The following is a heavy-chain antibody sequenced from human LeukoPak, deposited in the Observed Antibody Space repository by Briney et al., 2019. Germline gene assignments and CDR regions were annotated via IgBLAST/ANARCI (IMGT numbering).Heavy chain of an antibody. D-gene: IGHD6-19*01. CDR1: GFTFRSYS. Sequence: PGRSLRLSCAASGFTFRSYSMHWVRQAPGKGLEWVAGILHGGGNEYNADSVKGRFTISRDNSKNTLYLQMNSLRADDTAVYYCARDNIAVADDATCDYWGQGTLVTVSS. V-gene: IGHV3-30*04. CDR3: ARDNIAVADDATCDY. CDR2: ILHGGGNE. J-gene: IGHJ4*02.